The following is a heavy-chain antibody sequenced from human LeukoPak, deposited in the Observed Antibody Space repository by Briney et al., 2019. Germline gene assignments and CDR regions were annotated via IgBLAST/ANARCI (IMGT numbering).Heavy chain of an antibody. Sequence: PSETLSLTCAVYGGSFSGYYWSWIRQPLGKGLEWIGEINHSGSTNYNPSLKSRVTISVDTSKNQFSLKLSSVTAADTAVYYCARAGSRFDFDYWGQGTLVTVSS. CDR2: INHSGST. CDR3: ARAGSRFDFDY. V-gene: IGHV4-34*01. CDR1: GGSFSGYY. J-gene: IGHJ4*02. D-gene: IGHD3-10*01.